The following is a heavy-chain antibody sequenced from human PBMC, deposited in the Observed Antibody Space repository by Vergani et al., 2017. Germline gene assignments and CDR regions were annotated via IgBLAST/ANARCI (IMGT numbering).Heavy chain of an antibody. V-gene: IGHV4-39*01. CDR1: GGSVDSRKHY. CDR2: VSYSGAT. J-gene: IGHJ6*03. Sequence: QVLLQESGPGLVKPSETLSLTCTVSGGSVDSRKHYWGWIGQPPGKGLEWIGTVSYSGATYYTPSLKSRVKVSLNTSENQFSLQMSSVTAADTAVYYCAKQIYEFWNGYSYYYHYYMDVWGKGTTVTVSS. D-gene: IGHD3/OR15-3a*01. CDR3: AKQIYEFWNGYSYYYHYYMDV.